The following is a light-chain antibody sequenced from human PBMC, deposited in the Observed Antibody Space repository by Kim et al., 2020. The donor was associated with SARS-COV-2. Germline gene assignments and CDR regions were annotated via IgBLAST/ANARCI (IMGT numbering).Light chain of an antibody. V-gene: IGLV1-44*01. Sequence: QSVLTQPPSASGTPGQRVTISCSGSSSNIGSNTVNWYQQLPGTAPKLLIYSNNQRPSGVPDRFSGSKSGTSASLAISGLQSEDEADYYCAAWDDSLNSYVFGTETKVTVL. J-gene: IGLJ1*01. CDR3: AAWDDSLNSYV. CDR2: SNN. CDR1: SSNIGSNT.